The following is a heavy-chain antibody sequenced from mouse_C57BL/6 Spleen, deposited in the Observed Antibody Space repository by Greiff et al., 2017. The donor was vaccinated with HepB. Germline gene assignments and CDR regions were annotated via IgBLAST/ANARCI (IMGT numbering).Heavy chain of an antibody. V-gene: IGHV1-55*01. CDR2: IYPGSGST. CDR3: ARIYYTRGFDY. Sequence: VQLQPPGAELVKPGAPVKISCKASGYTFTSYWITRVKQRPGQGLEWMGDIYPGSGSTNYNEQFKRKAILTVDTSASTAYMQLSSLTSEDSAVYYCARIYYTRGFDYWGQGTTLTVSS. J-gene: IGHJ2*01. CDR1: GYTFTSYW. D-gene: IGHD1-1*01.